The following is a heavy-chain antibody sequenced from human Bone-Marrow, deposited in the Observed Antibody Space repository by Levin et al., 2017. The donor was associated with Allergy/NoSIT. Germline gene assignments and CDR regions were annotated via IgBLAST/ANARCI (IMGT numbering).Heavy chain of an antibody. D-gene: IGHD6-19*01. V-gene: IGHV1-69*13. CDR1: GGTFSSYA. J-gene: IGHJ4*02. CDR2: IIPIFGTA. CDR3: ARVIAVAGTSYFDY. Sequence: VASVKVSCKASGGTFSSYAISWVRQAPGQGLEWMGGIIPIFGTANYAQKFQGRVTITADESTSTAYMELSSLRSEDTAVYYCARVIAVAGTSYFDYWGQGTLVTVSS.